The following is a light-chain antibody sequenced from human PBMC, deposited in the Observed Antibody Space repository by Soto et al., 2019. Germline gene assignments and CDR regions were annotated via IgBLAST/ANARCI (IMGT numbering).Light chain of an antibody. CDR3: QQYNNWPPWT. CDR1: QSVSNN. J-gene: IGKJ1*01. Sequence: RLMTPSPDTLSVSPGERATLSCRASQSVSNNLAWYQQKPGQAPRLLIYDASTRATGIPARFSGSESGTDVSLTISGLQSEDFAVYYCQQYNNWPPWTFGQGTKVEIK. CDR2: DAS. V-gene: IGKV3-15*01.